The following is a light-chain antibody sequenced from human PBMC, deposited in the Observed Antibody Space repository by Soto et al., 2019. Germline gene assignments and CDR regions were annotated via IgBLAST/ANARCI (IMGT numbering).Light chain of an antibody. V-gene: IGKV3-15*01. CDR1: ESVSIN. CDR2: GAS. CDR3: QQYNKWPLT. J-gene: IGKJ4*01. Sequence: EIVLTQSPATLSVSQGERATLSCRASESVSINLAWYQQKPGQAPRLLIFGASARATGIPVRFSGSGSGTEFTLTISSLQSEDFAVYYCQQYNKWPLTFGGGTKVEIK.